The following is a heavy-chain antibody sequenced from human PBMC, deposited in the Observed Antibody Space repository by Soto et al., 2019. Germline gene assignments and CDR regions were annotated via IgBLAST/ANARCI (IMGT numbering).Heavy chain of an antibody. CDR3: ARDIPNGACYLDY. Sequence: EVQLVESGGGLVQPGGSLRLSCAASGFTFSSYWMTWVRQAPGRGLEWVANINEDGSVKGYVDSVKGRFTISRDNARNSLNLQMNSLGAEDTAVYYCARDIPNGACYLDYWGQGTLVTVSS. CDR1: GFTFSSYW. D-gene: IGHD1-26*01. CDR2: INEDGSVK. V-gene: IGHV3-7*01. J-gene: IGHJ4*02.